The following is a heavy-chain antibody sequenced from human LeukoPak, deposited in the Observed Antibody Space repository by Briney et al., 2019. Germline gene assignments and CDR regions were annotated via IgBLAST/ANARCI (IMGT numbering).Heavy chain of an antibody. CDR2: IIPIFGTA. CDR1: GGTFSIYA. Sequence: ASVNGSCTASGGTFSIYAISWVRQAPGQGLEWMGGIIPIFGTANYAQKFQGRVTITADESTSTAYMELSSLRSEDTAVYYCAREEVWFDPWGQGTLVTVSS. J-gene: IGHJ5*02. V-gene: IGHV1-69*13. CDR3: AREEVWFDP.